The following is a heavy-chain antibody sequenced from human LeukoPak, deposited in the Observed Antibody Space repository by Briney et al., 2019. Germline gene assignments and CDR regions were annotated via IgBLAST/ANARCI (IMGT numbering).Heavy chain of an antibody. Sequence: SETLSLTCTVSGGSISSSSYYWGWIRQPPGKGLEWIGSIYYSGSTYYNPSLKGRVTISVDTSKNQFVLKLSSVTAADTAVYYCARQLSMITFGGVISLRPFDIWGQGTMVTVSS. J-gene: IGHJ3*02. CDR3: ARQLSMITFGGVISLRPFDI. CDR1: GGSISSSSYY. V-gene: IGHV4-39*01. D-gene: IGHD3-16*02. CDR2: IYYSGST.